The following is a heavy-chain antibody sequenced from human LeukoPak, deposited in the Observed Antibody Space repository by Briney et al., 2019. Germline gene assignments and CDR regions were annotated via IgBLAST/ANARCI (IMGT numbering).Heavy chain of an antibody. Sequence: GRSLRLSCAASGFTFSSFGMHWVRQAPGKGREWVAGILYDGSSKYYADSVKGRFTISRDNSRNTLYLQMNSLRAEDTALYYCARAGTAYCGGDCYSVLGYWGQGTLVTVSS. V-gene: IGHV3-30*03. CDR1: GFTFSSFG. CDR3: ARAGTAYCGGDCYSVLGY. CDR2: ILYDGSSK. J-gene: IGHJ4*02. D-gene: IGHD2-21*02.